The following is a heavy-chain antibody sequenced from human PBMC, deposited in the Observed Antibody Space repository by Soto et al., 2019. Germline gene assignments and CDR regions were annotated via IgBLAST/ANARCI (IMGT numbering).Heavy chain of an antibody. Sequence: PSETLSLTCPFSGCSISSADYYWSWIRQPPGKGLEWIGYFHSSGATNNNPSLKSRVTISVDTSKNQISLKLSSVTAADTAVYYCARRYGYSFDYWGQGTLVTVSS. CDR2: FHSSGAT. J-gene: IGHJ4*02. CDR3: ARRYGYSFDY. V-gene: IGHV4-61*08. CDR1: GCSISSADYY. D-gene: IGHD1-1*01.